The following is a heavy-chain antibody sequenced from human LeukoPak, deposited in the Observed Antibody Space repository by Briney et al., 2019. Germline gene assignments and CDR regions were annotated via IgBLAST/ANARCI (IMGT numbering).Heavy chain of an antibody. CDR2: ISGSGDST. J-gene: IGHJ6*02. CDR1: GGSFSGYY. V-gene: IGHV3-23*01. D-gene: IGHD3-10*01. CDR3: AKITGSGSYSAYYYYCMDV. Sequence: ETLSLTCAVYGGSFSGYYWSWVRQAPGKGLEWVSAISGSGDSTSYADSVKGRFTISRDNSKNTLYLQMISLRAEDTAVYYCAKITGSGSYSAYYYYCMDVWGQGTTVTVSS.